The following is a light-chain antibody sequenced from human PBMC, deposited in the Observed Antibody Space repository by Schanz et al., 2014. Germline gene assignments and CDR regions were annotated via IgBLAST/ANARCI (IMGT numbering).Light chain of an antibody. Sequence: QSVLTQPPSVSGAPGQRVTISCTGSSSNIGAGYDVHWYQQLPGTAPKLLIFDNTNRPSGVPDRFSGSKSGTSASLAITGLQAEDEAEYYCQSYDSSLSEWVFGGGTKLTVL. V-gene: IGLV1-40*01. CDR1: SSNIGAGYD. CDR2: DNT. CDR3: QSYDSSLSEWV. J-gene: IGLJ3*02.